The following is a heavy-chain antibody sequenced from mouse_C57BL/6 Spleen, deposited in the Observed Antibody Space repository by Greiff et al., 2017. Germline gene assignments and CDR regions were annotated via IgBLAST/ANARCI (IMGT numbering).Heavy chain of an antibody. J-gene: IGHJ2*01. V-gene: IGHV1-50*01. CDR2: IDPSDSYT. Sequence: QVQLQQSGAELVKPGASVKLSCKASGYTFTSYWMQWVKQRPGQGLEWIGEIDPSDSYTNYNQKFKGKATLTVDTSSRTAYMQLSSLTSEDSAVYYCARRGARPLDYWGQGTTLTVSS. CDR3: ARRGARPLDY. D-gene: IGHD3-1*01. CDR1: GYTFTSYW.